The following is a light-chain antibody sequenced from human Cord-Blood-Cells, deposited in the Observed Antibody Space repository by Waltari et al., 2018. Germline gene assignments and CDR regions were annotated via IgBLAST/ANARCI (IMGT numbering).Light chain of an antibody. CDR3: QQSYSTPFT. J-gene: IGKJ3*01. Sequence: DIQMTQSPSSLSAPVGDRVTITCRASQSISSYLNWDQQKPGKAPKLLIYAASSLQSGVPSRFSGSGSGTDFTLTISSLQPEDFATYYCQQSYSTPFTFGPGTKVDIK. CDR2: AAS. CDR1: QSISSY. V-gene: IGKV1-39*01.